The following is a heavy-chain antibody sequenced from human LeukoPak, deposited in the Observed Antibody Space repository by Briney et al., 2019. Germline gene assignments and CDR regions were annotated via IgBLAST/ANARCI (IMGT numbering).Heavy chain of an antibody. CDR1: GGSISSYY. D-gene: IGHD6-13*01. V-gene: IGHV4-59*01. Sequence: SETLSLTCTVSGGSISSYYWSWIRQPPGKGLKWIGYIYYSGSTNYNPSLKSRVTISVDTSKNQFSLKLSSVTAADTAVYYCARDKFKQDDAFDIWGQGTMVTVSS. J-gene: IGHJ3*02. CDR2: IYYSGST. CDR3: ARDKFKQDDAFDI.